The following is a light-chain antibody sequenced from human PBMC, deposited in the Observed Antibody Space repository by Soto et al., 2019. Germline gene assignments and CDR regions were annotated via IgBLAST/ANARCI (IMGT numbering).Light chain of an antibody. CDR3: QQYGSSPET. CDR1: QSVSSSY. CDR2: GAS. V-gene: IGKV3-20*01. J-gene: IGKJ1*01. Sequence: ETEMTQSPATLSVSPGERPTLSCRASQSVSSSYLAWYQQKPGQAPRLLIYGASSRATGIPDRFSGSGSGTDFTLTINRLEPEDFAVYYCQQYGSSPETFGQGTKVDI.